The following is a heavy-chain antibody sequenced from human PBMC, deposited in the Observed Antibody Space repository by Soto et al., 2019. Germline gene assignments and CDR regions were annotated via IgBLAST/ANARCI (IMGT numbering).Heavy chain of an antibody. J-gene: IGHJ3*02. CDR1: GFTFRSYW. CDR3: ARGLVVPAGDAFDI. CDR2: INGGGSST. V-gene: IGHV3-74*01. D-gene: IGHD2-2*01. Sequence: EVQLVESGGGLVQPGGSLRLSCAASGFTFRSYWMHWVHQAPGKGLVWVSRINGGGSSTSYADSVKGRFTISRDNAKNTLYLPMNSPRAEDTAVYYCARGLVVPAGDAFDIWGQGTMVTVSS.